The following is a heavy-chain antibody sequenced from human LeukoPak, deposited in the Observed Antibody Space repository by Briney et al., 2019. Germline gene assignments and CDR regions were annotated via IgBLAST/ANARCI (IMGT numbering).Heavy chain of an antibody. CDR3: ARDLDQYSGRFGGFGHDF. CDR2: ISAYNGNT. CDR1: GHTLNELS. Sequence: ASVKVSCKASGHTLNELSMHWVRQAPGQGLEWMGWISAYNGNTNYAQKLQGRVTMTTDTSTSTAYMELRSLRSDDTAVYYCARDLDQYSGRFGGFGHDFWGQGTLVTVSS. D-gene: IGHD1-26*01. J-gene: IGHJ4*02. V-gene: IGHV1-18*01.